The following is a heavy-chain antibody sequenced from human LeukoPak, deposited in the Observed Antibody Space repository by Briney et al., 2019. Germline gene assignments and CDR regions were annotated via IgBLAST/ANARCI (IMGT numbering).Heavy chain of an antibody. CDR2: IYPGDSDT. Sequence: GESLKISCKGSGYRFTSYWIGWVRQMPGKGLEWMGIIYPGDSDTRYSPSFQGQVTISADKSISTAYLQWSSLKASDTAMYYCATDSSGYYYGHYFDYWGQGTLVTVSS. D-gene: IGHD3-22*01. J-gene: IGHJ4*02. CDR3: ATDSSGYYYGHYFDY. V-gene: IGHV5-51*01. CDR1: GYRFTSYW.